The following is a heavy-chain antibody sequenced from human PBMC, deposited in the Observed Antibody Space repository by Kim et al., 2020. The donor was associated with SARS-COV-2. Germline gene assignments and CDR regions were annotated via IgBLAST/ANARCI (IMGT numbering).Heavy chain of an antibody. CDR3: ARDVRYSSSWYTGTGY. CDR2: IKQDGSEK. J-gene: IGHJ4*02. D-gene: IGHD6-13*01. CDR1: GFTFSSYW. V-gene: IGHV3-7*01. Sequence: GGSLRLSCAASGFTFSSYWMSWVRQAPGKGLEWVANIKQDGSEKYYVDSVKGRFTISRDNAKNSLYLQMNSLRAEDTAVYYCARDVRYSSSWYTGTGYWGQGTLVTVSS.